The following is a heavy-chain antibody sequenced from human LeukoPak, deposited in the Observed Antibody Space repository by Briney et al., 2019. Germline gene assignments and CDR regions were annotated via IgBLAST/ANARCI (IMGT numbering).Heavy chain of an antibody. CDR3: ARDLLPGGAAAGNADY. CDR1: GFTFSSYD. J-gene: IGHJ4*02. D-gene: IGHD6-13*01. CDR2: IGTAGDT. V-gene: IGHV3-13*01. Sequence: GGSLRLSCAASGFTFSSYDMHWVRQATGKGLEWVSAIGTAGDTYYPGSVKGRFTISRENAKNSLYLQMNSLRAEDTAVYYCARDLLPGGAAAGNADYWGQGTLVTVSS.